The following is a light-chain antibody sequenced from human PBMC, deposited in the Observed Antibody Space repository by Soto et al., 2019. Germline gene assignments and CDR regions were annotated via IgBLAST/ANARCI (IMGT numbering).Light chain of an antibody. CDR2: EVT. CDR1: SSDVGAYNY. Sequence: QSVLTQPASVSGSPGQSITISCTGTSSDVGAYNYVSWYQQYPGKAPKLMIYEVTNRPSGVSNRFSGSKSGNTASLTISGLQPEDEADYYSNSYTPTNVVFG. CDR3: NSYTPTNVV. V-gene: IGLV2-14*01. J-gene: IGLJ2*01.